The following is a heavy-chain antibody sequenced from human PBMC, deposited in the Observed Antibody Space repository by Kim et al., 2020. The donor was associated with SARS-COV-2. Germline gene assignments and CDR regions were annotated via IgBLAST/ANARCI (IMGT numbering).Heavy chain of an antibody. V-gene: IGHV6-1*01. CDR2: TYYRSKWFN. CDR3: ARGGVSFDY. Sequence: SQTLSLTCAISGDSVSSNTAAWNWIRQSPSRGLEWLGRTYYRSKWFNEYALSVQTRITINPDTSKNHFSLQLNSVTPEDTAMYYCARGGVSFDYWAQGTLITVSS. D-gene: IGHD3-10*01. CDR1: GDSVSSNTAA. J-gene: IGHJ4*02.